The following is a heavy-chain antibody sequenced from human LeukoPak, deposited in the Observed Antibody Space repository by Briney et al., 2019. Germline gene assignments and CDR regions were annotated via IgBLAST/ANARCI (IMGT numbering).Heavy chain of an antibody. V-gene: IGHV3-66*01. J-gene: IGHJ4*02. D-gene: IGHD1-14*01. CDR2: IYSGGFT. CDR1: GFTVSSNY. Sequence: PGGSLRLSCAASGFTVSSNYMSWVRQAPGKGLEWVSIIYSGGFTYYADSVKGRFTISRDNSKNTLYLQVNTLRPEDTAVYYCARVEGSTITNYFDHWGQGTLVTVSS. CDR3: ARVEGSTITNYFDH.